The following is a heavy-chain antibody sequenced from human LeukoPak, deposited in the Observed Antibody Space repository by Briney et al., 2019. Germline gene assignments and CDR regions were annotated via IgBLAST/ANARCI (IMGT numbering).Heavy chain of an antibody. Sequence: SETLSLTCAAYGGSFSGYYWSWIRQPPGKGLEWIGEINHSGSTNYNPSLKSRVTISVDTSKNQFSLKLSSVTAADTAVYYCAIRVPAAIMRYWGQGTLVTVSS. CDR2: INHSGST. V-gene: IGHV4-34*01. D-gene: IGHD2-2*02. CDR1: GGSFSGYY. J-gene: IGHJ4*02. CDR3: AIRVPAAIMRY.